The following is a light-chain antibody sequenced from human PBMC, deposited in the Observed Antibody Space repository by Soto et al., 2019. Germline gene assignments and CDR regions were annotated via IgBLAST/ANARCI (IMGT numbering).Light chain of an antibody. Sequence: EIVLTQSPATLSLSPGERATLSCRASQSVSSYLAWYQQKPAQAPRLLIYDASNRATGIPARFSGSGSGTDFTLTISSQEPEDFAVYYCQQRSNSPPYTFGQGTKLEIK. CDR3: QQRSNSPPYT. J-gene: IGKJ2*01. V-gene: IGKV3-11*01. CDR2: DAS. CDR1: QSVSSY.